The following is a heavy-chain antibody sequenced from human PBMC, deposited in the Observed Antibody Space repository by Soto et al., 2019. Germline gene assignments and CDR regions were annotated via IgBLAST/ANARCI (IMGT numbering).Heavy chain of an antibody. V-gene: IGHV1-46*03. J-gene: IGHJ4*02. CDR3: ATSSGWYSDFDY. Sequence: QVQLVQSGAEVKKPGASVKVSCKASGNTFTNYYMHWVRQAPGQGLEWMGIIIPSGGSKSYAQKFQGRVTLTRDTSTITVYMELSSLRSEDTAVYYCATSSGWYSDFDYWGQGTLVTVSS. D-gene: IGHD6-19*01. CDR2: IIPSGGSK. CDR1: GNTFTNYY.